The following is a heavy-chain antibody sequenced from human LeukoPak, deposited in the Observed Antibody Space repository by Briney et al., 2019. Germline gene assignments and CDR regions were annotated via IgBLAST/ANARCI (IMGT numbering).Heavy chain of an antibody. V-gene: IGHV1-8*01. D-gene: IGHD2-15*01. CDR2: MNPNSGNT. Sequence: ASLKVSCKASGYTFTSYDINWVRQATGQGLEWMGWMNPNSGNTGYAQKFQGRVTMTRNTSISTAYMELSSLRSEDTAVYYCARGNLGYCSGGSCPRQQNWFDPWGQGTLVTVSS. J-gene: IGHJ5*02. CDR3: ARGNLGYCSGGSCPRQQNWFDP. CDR1: GYTFTSYD.